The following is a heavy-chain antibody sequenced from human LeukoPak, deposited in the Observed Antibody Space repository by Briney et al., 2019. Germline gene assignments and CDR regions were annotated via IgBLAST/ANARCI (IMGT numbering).Heavy chain of an antibody. D-gene: IGHD2-2*01. Sequence: SVKVSCKASGGTFSSYAISWVRQAPGQGLEWTGRIIPIFGTANYAQKFQGRVTITADESTSTAYMELSSLRSEDTAVYYCARGVVVPSDAFDIWGQGTMVTVSS. CDR2: IIPIFGTA. CDR1: GGTFSSYA. V-gene: IGHV1-69*15. CDR3: ARGVVVPSDAFDI. J-gene: IGHJ3*02.